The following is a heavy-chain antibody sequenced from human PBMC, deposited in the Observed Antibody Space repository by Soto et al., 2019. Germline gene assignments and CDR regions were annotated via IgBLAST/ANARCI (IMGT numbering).Heavy chain of an antibody. CDR3: TRLSWERKEGRDC. CDR2: IRSKANNYAT. D-gene: IGHD1-26*01. CDR1: GFTFSGSS. V-gene: IGHV3-73*02. Sequence: EVQLVESGGGLVQPGGSLKLSCAASGFTFSGSSMHWVRQASGKGLEWVGRIRSKANNYATAYAASVKGRFTISRDESKNTAYLQMNSLKTEDTAVYYCTRLSWERKEGRDCWGQGTLVTVSS. J-gene: IGHJ4*02.